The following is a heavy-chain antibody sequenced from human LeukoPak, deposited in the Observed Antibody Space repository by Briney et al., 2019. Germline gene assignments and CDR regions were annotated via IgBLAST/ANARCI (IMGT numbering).Heavy chain of an antibody. V-gene: IGHV1-18*01. CDR1: GYTFTSYG. D-gene: IGHD3-22*01. CDR2: ISAYNGNT. CDR3: ARASPPFYYDSSTTLGGAFDI. J-gene: IGHJ3*02. Sequence: ASVKVSCKASGYTFTSYGISWVRQAPGQGLEWMGWISAYNGNTNYAQKLQGRVTMTTDTSTSTAYMELRSLRSDDTAVYYCARASPPFYYDSSTTLGGAFDIWGQGTMVTVSS.